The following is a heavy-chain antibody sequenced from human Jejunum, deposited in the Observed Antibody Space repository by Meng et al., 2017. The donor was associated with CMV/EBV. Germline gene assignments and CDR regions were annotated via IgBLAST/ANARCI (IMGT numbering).Heavy chain of an antibody. CDR3: TRDLENGYASSIKDY. Sequence: SGFTFRSYWMGWVRQAPGKGLEWVASIKQDGSEKYYVDSVKGRFTIFRDNAKNSLYLQMNSLRAEDAAVYYCTRDLENGYASSIKDYWGQGTLVTVSS. CDR1: GFTFRSYW. CDR2: IKQDGSEK. D-gene: IGHD3-16*01. J-gene: IGHJ4*02. V-gene: IGHV3-7*01.